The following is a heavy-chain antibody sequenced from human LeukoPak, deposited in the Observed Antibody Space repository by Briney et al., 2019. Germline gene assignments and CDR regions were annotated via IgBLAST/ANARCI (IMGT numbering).Heavy chain of an antibody. CDR3: AKDGGSYSLFAFDI. V-gene: IGHV3-9*03. D-gene: IGHD2-15*01. CDR2: ISWNSGSI. Sequence: GGSLRLSCAASGFTFDDYAMHWVRQAPGKGLEWVSGISWNSGSIGYADPVKGRFTISRDNAKNSLYLQMNSLRAEDMALYYCAKDGGSYSLFAFDIWGQGTMVTVSS. CDR1: GFTFDDYA. J-gene: IGHJ3*02.